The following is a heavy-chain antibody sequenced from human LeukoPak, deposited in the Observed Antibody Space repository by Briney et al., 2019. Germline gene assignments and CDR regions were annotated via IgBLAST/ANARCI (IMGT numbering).Heavy chain of an antibody. Sequence: ASVKVSCKASGYTFTSYGINWVRQAPGQGLEWMGWISAYNGNTNYAQKFQGRVTMTTDTSTSTVYMELRSLRSDDTAVYYCAGLVCSSTTCYSFYSDYWGQGTLVTVSS. D-gene: IGHD2-2*02. CDR2: ISAYNGNT. V-gene: IGHV1-18*01. J-gene: IGHJ4*02. CDR1: GYTFTSYG. CDR3: AGLVCSSTTCYSFYSDY.